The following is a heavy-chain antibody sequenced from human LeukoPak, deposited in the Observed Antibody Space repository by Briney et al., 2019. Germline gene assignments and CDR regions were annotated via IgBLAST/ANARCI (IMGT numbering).Heavy chain of an antibody. J-gene: IGHJ4*02. V-gene: IGHV4-59*12. CDR3: ARDWPPGSSGFDY. CDR1: GGSITTYY. Sequence: SETLSLTCTVSGGSITTYYWSWIRQPPGKGLEWIGYIDYSGSTNYNPSLKSRVTISVDTSKNQFSLKLSSVTAADTAVYYCARDWPPGSSGFDYWGQGTLVTVSS. CDR2: IDYSGST. D-gene: IGHD6-19*01.